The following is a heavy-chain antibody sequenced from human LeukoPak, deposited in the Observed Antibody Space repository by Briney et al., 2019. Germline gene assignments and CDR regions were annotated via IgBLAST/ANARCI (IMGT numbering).Heavy chain of an antibody. V-gene: IGHV3-30*18. CDR3: AKDFGEAAFDI. CDR1: GFTFSTYD. D-gene: IGHD3-10*01. CDR2: ISYDGSDK. Sequence: GGSLRLSCAASGFTFSTYDMHWVRQAPGKGLEWVAIISYDGSDKYYADPVKGRFTISRDNSKNTPYLQMNSLRAEDTAVYYCAKDFGEAAFDIWGQGTMVTVSS. J-gene: IGHJ3*02.